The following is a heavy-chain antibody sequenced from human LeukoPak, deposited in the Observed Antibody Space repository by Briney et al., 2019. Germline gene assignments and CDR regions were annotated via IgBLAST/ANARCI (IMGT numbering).Heavy chain of an antibody. D-gene: IGHD3-22*01. V-gene: IGHV4-39*01. CDR1: GGSISSSSYY. J-gene: IGHJ4*02. CDR3: ARGGYYDL. Sequence: SETLSLTCTVSGGSISSSSYYWGWIRQPPGKGLEWIGSIYYSGSTYYNPSLKSRVTISVDTSKNQFSLKLSSVTAADTAVYYCARGGYYDLWGQGTLVTVSS. CDR2: IYYSGST.